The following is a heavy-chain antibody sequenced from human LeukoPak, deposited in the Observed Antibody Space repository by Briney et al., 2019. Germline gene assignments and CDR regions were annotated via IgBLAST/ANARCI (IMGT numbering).Heavy chain of an antibody. Sequence: ASVKVSCKASGYTFTGYYMHWVRQAPGQGLEWMGWINPNSGGTNYAQKFQSRVIMTRDTSISTAYMELSRLRSDDTAVYYCARTYIVVVPAAGYWGQGTLVTVSS. J-gene: IGHJ4*02. CDR1: GYTFTGYY. V-gene: IGHV1-2*02. CDR2: INPNSGGT. D-gene: IGHD2-2*01. CDR3: ARTYIVVVPAAGY.